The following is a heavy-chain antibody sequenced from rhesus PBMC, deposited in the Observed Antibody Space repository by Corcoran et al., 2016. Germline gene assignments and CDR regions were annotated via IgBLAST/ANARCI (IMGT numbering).Heavy chain of an antibody. CDR3: ARQIFWTGLDY. Sequence: QVQLQESGPGLVKPSETLSLTCAVSGGSISGGYGWSWIRQPPGKGLDWIGHIFGSIGSTYYNPSLKSRVTISRDTSKNQFSLKLRSVTAADTAVYYCARQIFWTGLDYWGQGVLVTVSS. D-gene: IGHD3-3*01. J-gene: IGHJ4*01. V-gene: IGHV4S7*01. CDR2: IFGSIGST. CDR1: GGSISGGYG.